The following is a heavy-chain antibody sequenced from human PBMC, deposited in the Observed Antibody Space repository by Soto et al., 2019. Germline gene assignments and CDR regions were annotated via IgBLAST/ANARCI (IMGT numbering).Heavy chain of an antibody. CDR1: GGSISSNGHY. V-gene: IGHV4-31*03. D-gene: IGHD2-15*01. Sequence: QVQLQESGPELVKPSQTLSLTCTVSGGSISSNGHYWTWIRQHPGKGLEWIAYIYYTGNTYYNPSLKSRLSISVDTSKNQFSLNLRSVTAADTAVYYCAREQWGYDSWGQGTLVTVSS. CDR2: IYYTGNT. J-gene: IGHJ4*02. CDR3: AREQWGYDS.